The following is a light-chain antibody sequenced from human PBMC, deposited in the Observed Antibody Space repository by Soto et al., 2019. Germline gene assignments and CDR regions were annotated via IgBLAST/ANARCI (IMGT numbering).Light chain of an antibody. Sequence: QSVLTQPASVSGSPGQSITISCTGTSSDVGSYNLVSWYQQHPGKAPKVMIYEVSKRPSGVSNRFSGSKSGNTASLTISGLQAEDEADYYCCSYAGSSTLVVFGGGTKLTVL. CDR3: CSYAGSSTLVV. CDR2: EVS. V-gene: IGLV2-23*02. J-gene: IGLJ2*01. CDR1: SSDVGSYNL.